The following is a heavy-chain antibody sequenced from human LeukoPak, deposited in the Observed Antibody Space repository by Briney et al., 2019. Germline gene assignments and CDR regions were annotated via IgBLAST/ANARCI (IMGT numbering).Heavy chain of an antibody. CDR2: MNPNSGNT. Sequence: GAAVKVSCKASGYIFTNYYMHWVRQAPGQGLEWMGWMNPNSGNTGYAQKFQGRVTMTRNTSISTAYMELSSLRSEDTAVYYCARRSSYCSGGSCYRLRGYWFDPWGQGTLVTVSS. V-gene: IGHV1-8*02. CDR1: GYIFTNYY. D-gene: IGHD2-15*01. J-gene: IGHJ5*02. CDR3: ARRSSYCSGGSCYRLRGYWFDP.